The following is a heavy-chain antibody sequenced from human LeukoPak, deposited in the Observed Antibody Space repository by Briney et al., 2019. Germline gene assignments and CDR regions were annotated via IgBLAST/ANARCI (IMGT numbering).Heavy chain of an antibody. V-gene: IGHV3-21*01. D-gene: IGHD3-10*01. Sequence: PGGSLRLSCAASGFTFSSYEMNWVRQAPGKGLEWVSSISSSSSYIYYADSVKGRFTISRDNAKNSLYLQMNSLRAEDTAVYYCAREPLNYYGSGSYSDAFDIWGQGTMVTVSS. CDR2: ISSSSSYI. CDR1: GFTFSSYE. J-gene: IGHJ3*02. CDR3: AREPLNYYGSGSYSDAFDI.